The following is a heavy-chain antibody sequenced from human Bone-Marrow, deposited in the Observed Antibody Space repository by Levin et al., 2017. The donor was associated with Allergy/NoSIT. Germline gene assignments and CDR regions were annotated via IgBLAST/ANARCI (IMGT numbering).Heavy chain of an antibody. CDR3: AKDRGD. CDR2: ISWNSGSI. D-gene: IGHD3-16*01. V-gene: IGHV3-9*01. CDR1: GFTFDDYA. Sequence: SLKISCAASGFTFDDYAMHWVRQAPGKGLEWVSGISWNSGSIGYADSVKGRFTISRDNAKNSLYLQMNSLRAEDTALYYCAKDRGDWGQGTLVTVSS. J-gene: IGHJ4*02.